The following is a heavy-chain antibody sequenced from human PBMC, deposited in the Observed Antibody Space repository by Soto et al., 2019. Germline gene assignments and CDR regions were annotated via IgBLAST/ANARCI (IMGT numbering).Heavy chain of an antibody. Sequence: LRLSCAASGFTLSSYGMHWVRQAPGKGLEWVAVIWYDGSNKYYADSVKGRFTISRDNSKNTLYLQMNSLRAEDTAVYYCARDASTYDFWSGYYIYWGQGTLVTVSS. CDR2: IWYDGSNK. CDR3: ARDASTYDFWSGYYIY. V-gene: IGHV3-33*01. CDR1: GFTLSSYG. D-gene: IGHD3-3*01. J-gene: IGHJ4*02.